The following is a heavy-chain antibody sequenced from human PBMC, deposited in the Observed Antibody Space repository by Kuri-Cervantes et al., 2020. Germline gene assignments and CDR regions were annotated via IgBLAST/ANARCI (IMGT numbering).Heavy chain of an antibody. CDR2: ISAYNGNT. D-gene: IGHD6-19*01. J-gene: IGHJ3*01. Sequence: ASVKDSCKASGYTFTSYGISWVRRAPGQGLEWMGWISAYNGNTNYAQKLQGRVTMTTDTSTSTAYMELSSLRSEDTAVYYCARSLRLRRVAGTSLVFGRWGQGTMVTVSS. CDR3: ARSLRLRRVAGTSLVFGR. V-gene: IGHV1-18*01. CDR1: GYTFTSYG.